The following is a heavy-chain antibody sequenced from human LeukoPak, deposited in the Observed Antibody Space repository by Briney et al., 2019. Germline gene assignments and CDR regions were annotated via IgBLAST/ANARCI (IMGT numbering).Heavy chain of an antibody. CDR3: ASSSGYSYGLDY. J-gene: IGHJ4*02. CDR2: IYHSGST. D-gene: IGHD5-18*01. Sequence: SETLSLTCAVSGGSISSGGYSWSWIRQPPGTGLEWIGYIYHSGSTYYNPSLKSRVTISVDRSKNQFSLKLSSVTAADTAVCYCASSSGYSYGLDYWGQGTLVTVSS. V-gene: IGHV4-30-2*01. CDR1: GGSISSGGYS.